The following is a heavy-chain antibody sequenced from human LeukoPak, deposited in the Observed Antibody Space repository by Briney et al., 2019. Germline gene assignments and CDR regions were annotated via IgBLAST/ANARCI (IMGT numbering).Heavy chain of an antibody. CDR1: GSSLSSNYY. CDR3: ARHPKNYYTSSGYYDY. J-gene: IGHJ4*02. Sequence: SETLSLTCTVSGSSLSSNYYWGWIRQPPGKGLDWIGSIYYSGTTYYNPSLKSRVTISIDTSNNQFSLKLSSVTAADTAVYYCARHPKNYYTSSGYYDYWGQGTSVTVSS. D-gene: IGHD3-22*01. CDR2: IYYSGTT. V-gene: IGHV4-39*01.